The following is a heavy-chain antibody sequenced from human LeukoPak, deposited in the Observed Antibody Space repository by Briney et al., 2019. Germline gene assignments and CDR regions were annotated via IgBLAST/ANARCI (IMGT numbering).Heavy chain of an antibody. CDR2: IKQDGSEK. Sequence: GGSLRLSCAASGFTFSSYWMSWVRQAPGKGLEWVCNIKQDGSEKYYVDSVKGRFTISRDNAKTSLYLQMNSPRAEDTAVYYCARRNWKGYFDYWGQGTLVTVSS. D-gene: IGHD1-1*01. CDR1: GFTFSSYW. V-gene: IGHV3-7*01. CDR3: ARRNWKGYFDY. J-gene: IGHJ4*02.